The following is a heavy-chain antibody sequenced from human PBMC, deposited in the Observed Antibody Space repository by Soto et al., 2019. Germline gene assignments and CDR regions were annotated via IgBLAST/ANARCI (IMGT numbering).Heavy chain of an antibody. J-gene: IGHJ4*02. Sequence: GESLKISCKGSGYSFTSYWIGWVRQMPGKGLEWMGIIYPGDSDTRYSPSFQGQVTISADKSISTAYLQWSSLKASDTAIYYCARAREASLLRVPSSYWGQGTLVTVSS. V-gene: IGHV5-51*01. CDR2: IYPGDSDT. D-gene: IGHD2-21*02. CDR3: ARAREASLLRVPSSY. CDR1: GYSFTSYW.